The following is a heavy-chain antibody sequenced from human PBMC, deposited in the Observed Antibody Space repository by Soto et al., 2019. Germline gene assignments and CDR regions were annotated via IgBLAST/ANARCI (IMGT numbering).Heavy chain of an antibody. CDR1: GGSINTYY. D-gene: IGHD6-6*01. Sequence: PSETLSLTCTVSGGSINTYYWSWIRQPPGKGLEWIGSIYYSGSTDYNPTLNSRVTISVDRAKNQFSLKLSSVTAADTAVYYCARAGTSSSLNWFDPWGQGTLVTVSS. V-gene: IGHV4-59*05. CDR2: IYYSGST. J-gene: IGHJ5*02. CDR3: ARAGTSSSLNWFDP.